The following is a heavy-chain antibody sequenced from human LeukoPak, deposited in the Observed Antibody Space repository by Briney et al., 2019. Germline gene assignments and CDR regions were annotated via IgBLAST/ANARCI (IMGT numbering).Heavy chain of an antibody. D-gene: IGHD3-16*01. V-gene: IGHV4-59*11. CDR2: IHYSGRP. CDR3: ARFGVDYDMDV. Sequence: SETLSLTCTVSGGSISGHYWTWIWQPPGKGLEWIGQIHYSGRPDYNPSLKSRVTISVDTSKNQLSLKVTSVTGADTAVYYCARFGVDYDMDVWGQGTTVTVSS. J-gene: IGHJ6*02. CDR1: GGSISGHY.